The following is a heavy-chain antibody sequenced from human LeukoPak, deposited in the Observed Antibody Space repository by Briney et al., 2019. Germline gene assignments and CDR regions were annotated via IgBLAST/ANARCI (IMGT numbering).Heavy chain of an antibody. CDR1: GGSFSGYY. CDR3: AGSVPAAISLMASYFDY. CDR2: INHSGST. V-gene: IGHV4-34*01. J-gene: IGHJ4*02. Sequence: SETLSLTCAVYGGSFSGYYWSWIRQPPGKGLEWIGEINHSGSTNYNPSLKSRVTISVDTSKNQFSLKLSSVTAADTAVYYCAGSVPAAISLMASYFDYWGQGTLVTVSS. D-gene: IGHD2-2*01.